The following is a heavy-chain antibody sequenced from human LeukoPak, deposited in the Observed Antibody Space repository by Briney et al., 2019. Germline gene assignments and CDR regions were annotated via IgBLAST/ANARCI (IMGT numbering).Heavy chain of an antibody. Sequence: PGGSLRLSCAASRFTFSSYEMNWVRQAPGKGLEWVSYISSSGSTIYYTDSVKGRFTISRDNARNSLDLQMNSLRAEDTAVYYCARGPMLRGVIIRRSKSGYFDYWGQGTLVTVSS. V-gene: IGHV3-48*03. CDR3: ARGPMLRGVIIRRSKSGYFDY. J-gene: IGHJ4*02. CDR1: RFTFSSYE. D-gene: IGHD3-10*01. CDR2: ISSSGSTI.